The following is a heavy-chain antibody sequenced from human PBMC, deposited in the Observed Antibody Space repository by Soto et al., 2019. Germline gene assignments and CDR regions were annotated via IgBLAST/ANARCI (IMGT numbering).Heavy chain of an antibody. CDR2: INPNSGGT. CDR1: GCTFTGYY. D-gene: IGHD2-2*02. Sequence: ASVKVSCKASGCTFTGYYIHWVRQAPGQGLEWVGWINPNSGGTNYAQKFQGRVTMTRDTSISTAYMELSRLRSEDTAVYYCAREEAVIDQGMDFWGQGTTVTVS. J-gene: IGHJ6*02. CDR3: AREEAVIDQGMDF. V-gene: IGHV1-2*02.